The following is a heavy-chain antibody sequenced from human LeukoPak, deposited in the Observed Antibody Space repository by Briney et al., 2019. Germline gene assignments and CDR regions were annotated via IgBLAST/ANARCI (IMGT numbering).Heavy chain of an antibody. Sequence: PGGSLRLSCAASGFTFSSYGMHWVRQAPGKGLEWVAFIRYDGSNKYYADSVKGRFTISRDNSKNTLYLQMNSLRAEDTAVYYCARDSSTWIQLWLFDYWGQGTLVTVSS. CDR3: ARDSSTWIQLWLFDY. D-gene: IGHD5-18*01. V-gene: IGHV3-30*02. CDR1: GFTFSSYG. J-gene: IGHJ4*02. CDR2: IRYDGSNK.